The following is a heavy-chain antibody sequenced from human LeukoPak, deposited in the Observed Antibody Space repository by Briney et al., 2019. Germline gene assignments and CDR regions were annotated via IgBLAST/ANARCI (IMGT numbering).Heavy chain of an antibody. J-gene: IGHJ4*02. V-gene: IGHV3-7*03. CDR2: IKKDGSET. CDR3: ARAMDY. Sequence: PGGSLRLSCAASGFTFSTSWMSWVRQVPGKGLEWVANIKKDGSETYYVDSVKGRFTISRDNAKNSMYLQMNSLRAEDTAVYYCARAMDYWGQGTLVTVSS. CDR1: GFTFSTSW.